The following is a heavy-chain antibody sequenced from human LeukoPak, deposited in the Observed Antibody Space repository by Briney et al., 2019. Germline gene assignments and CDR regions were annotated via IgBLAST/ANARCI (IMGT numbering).Heavy chain of an antibody. V-gene: IGHV4-59*06. CDR2: IYYSGST. J-gene: IGHJ3*02. D-gene: IGHD1-7*01. CDR1: GGSISSYY. CDR3: ARVHHWNYDAFDI. Sequence: SETLSLTCTVSGGSISSYYWSWIRQPPGKGLEWIGYIYYSGSTYYNPSLKSRVTISVDTSKNQFSLKLSSVTAADTAVYYCARVHHWNYDAFDIWGQGTMVTVSS.